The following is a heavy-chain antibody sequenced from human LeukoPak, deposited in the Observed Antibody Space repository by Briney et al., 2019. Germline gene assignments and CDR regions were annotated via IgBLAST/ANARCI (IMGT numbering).Heavy chain of an antibody. J-gene: IGHJ4*02. CDR3: AKDRDSGSYRGTFDY. D-gene: IGHD1-26*01. V-gene: IGHV3-30*18. Sequence: GGSLTLSCAASGFTFSSYGMHWVRQAPGKGLEWVAVISYDGSNKYYADSVKGRFTISRDNSKNTLYLQMNSLRAEDTAVYYCAKDRDSGSYRGTFDYWGQGNLVSVSS. CDR1: GFTFSSYG. CDR2: ISYDGSNK.